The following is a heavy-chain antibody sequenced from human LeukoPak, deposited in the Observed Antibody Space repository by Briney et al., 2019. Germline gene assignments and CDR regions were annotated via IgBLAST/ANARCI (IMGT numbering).Heavy chain of an antibody. J-gene: IGHJ6*03. CDR3: ARASPRGLAAYYYYYIDV. D-gene: IGHD3-10*01. Sequence: VASVKVSCKASGYTFNSYYMYWVRQAPGEGLEWMGIINPSGGSTTYAQKFQGRVTMTSDTSTSTVRMEMNSLRSEDTAVYYCARASPRGLAAYYYYYIDVWGKGTTVTVSS. V-gene: IGHV1-46*02. CDR2: INPSGGST. CDR1: GYTFNSYY.